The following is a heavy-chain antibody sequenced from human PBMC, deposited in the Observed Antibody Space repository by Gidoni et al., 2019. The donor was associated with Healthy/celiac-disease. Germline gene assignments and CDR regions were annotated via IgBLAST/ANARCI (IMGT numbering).Heavy chain of an antibody. CDR2: INSDGSST. V-gene: IGHV3-74*01. Sequence: EVQLVESGGGLVQPGGSLRLSCAASGFTFSSYWMHWVRQAPGKGLVWVSRINSDGSSTSYADSVKGRFTISRDNAKNTLYLQMNSLRAEDTAVYYCARVGGVRGVIPPFDYWGQGTLVTVSS. CDR1: GFTFSSYW. J-gene: IGHJ4*02. D-gene: IGHD3-10*01. CDR3: ARVGGVRGVIPPFDY.